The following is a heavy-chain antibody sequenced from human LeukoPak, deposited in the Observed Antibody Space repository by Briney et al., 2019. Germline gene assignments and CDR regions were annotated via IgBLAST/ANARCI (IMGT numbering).Heavy chain of an antibody. CDR3: ARHRGSGNWRPSAFDV. CDR1: GGSISTYY. J-gene: IGHJ3*01. Sequence: SETLSLTCTVSGGSISTYYWSWIRQPPGKGLEWIGYIFYTGNTNSNPSLNSRVTISVDTSKNQFSVNLSSVTAADTAMYFCARHRGSGNWRPSAFDVWGQGTVVTVSS. D-gene: IGHD4-23*01. V-gene: IGHV4-59*08. CDR2: IFYTGNT.